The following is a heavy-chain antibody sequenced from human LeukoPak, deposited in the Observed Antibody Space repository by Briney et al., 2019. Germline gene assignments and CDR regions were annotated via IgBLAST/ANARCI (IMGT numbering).Heavy chain of an antibody. CDR2: INHSGST. J-gene: IGHJ6*02. Sequence: SETLSLTCAVYGGSFSGYYWSWIRQPPGKGLEWIGEINHSGSTNYNPSLKSRVTISVDTSKNQLSLKLSSVTAADTAVYYCARGYCSSTSCYYYYGMDVWDQGTTVTVSS. CDR1: GGSFSGYY. D-gene: IGHD2-2*01. CDR3: ARGYCSSTSCYYYYGMDV. V-gene: IGHV4-34*01.